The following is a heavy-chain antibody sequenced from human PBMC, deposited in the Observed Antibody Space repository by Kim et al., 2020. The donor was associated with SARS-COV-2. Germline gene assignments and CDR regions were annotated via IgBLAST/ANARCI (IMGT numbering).Heavy chain of an antibody. CDR2: IYYSGST. Sequence: SETLSLTCTVSGGSISSSSYYWGWIRQPPGKGLEWIGSIYYSGSTYYNPSLKSRVTISVDTSKNQFSLKLSSVTAADTAVYYCARGNTLTGLPSWGQGTLVTVSS. CDR1: GGSISSSSYY. D-gene: IGHD3-9*01. J-gene: IGHJ5*02. V-gene: IGHV4-39*01. CDR3: ARGNTLTGLPS.